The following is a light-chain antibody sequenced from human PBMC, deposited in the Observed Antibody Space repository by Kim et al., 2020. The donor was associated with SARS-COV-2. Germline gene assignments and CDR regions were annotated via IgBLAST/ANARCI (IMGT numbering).Light chain of an antibody. CDR2: GAS. V-gene: IGKV3-15*01. J-gene: IGKJ4*01. Sequence: SVAPGESATLSCSASQSVNDKLAWYQQRPGQGPRLLIYGASNRATGIPARFIGSGSGTEFILTIISLQSEDFAVYYCQQYRHWPLTFGGGTKVEI. CDR1: QSVNDK. CDR3: QQYRHWPLT.